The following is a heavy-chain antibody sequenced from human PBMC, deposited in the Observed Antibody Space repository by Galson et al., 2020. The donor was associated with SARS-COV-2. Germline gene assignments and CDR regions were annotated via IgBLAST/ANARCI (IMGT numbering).Heavy chain of an antibody. V-gene: IGHV4-39*01. CDR2: IYYSGST. D-gene: IGHD3-22*01. Sequence: SETLSLTCTVSGGSISSSSYYWGWIRQPPGKGLEWIGSIYYSGSTYYNPSLKSRVTISVDTSKNQFSLKLSSVTAADTAVYYCARFYYDSSGYDYYFDYWGQGTLGTGSS. J-gene: IGHJ4*02. CDR3: ARFYYDSSGYDYYFDY. CDR1: GGSISSSSYY.